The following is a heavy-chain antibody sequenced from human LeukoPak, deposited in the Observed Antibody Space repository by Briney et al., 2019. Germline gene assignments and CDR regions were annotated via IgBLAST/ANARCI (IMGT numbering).Heavy chain of an antibody. D-gene: IGHD7-27*01. J-gene: IGHJ6*02. CDR1: GFSFSSYD. V-gene: IGHV3-13*01. CDR3: ARESGDGMDV. Sequence: PGGSLRLSCAASGFSFSSYDLHWVRQGTGKGLEWVSAIDTAGATYYPGSVKGRFTISRENTKNSVYLQMNSLRVGDTAVYYCARESGDGMDVWGQGTTVTVSS. CDR2: IDTAGAT.